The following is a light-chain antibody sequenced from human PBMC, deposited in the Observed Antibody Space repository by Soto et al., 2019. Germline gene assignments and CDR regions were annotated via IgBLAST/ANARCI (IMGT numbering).Light chain of an antibody. CDR2: AVS. J-gene: IGKJ5*01. Sequence: DIQMTQSPSTLSASVGDRVTITCRASQSISSWLAWYQQKPGKAPKLLIHAVSSLQSGVPSRFSGSGSGTDFTLTISSLEPEDFAVYYCQQRSNWPPITFGQGTRLEIK. CDR3: QQRSNWPPIT. V-gene: IGKV1-5*01. CDR1: QSISSW.